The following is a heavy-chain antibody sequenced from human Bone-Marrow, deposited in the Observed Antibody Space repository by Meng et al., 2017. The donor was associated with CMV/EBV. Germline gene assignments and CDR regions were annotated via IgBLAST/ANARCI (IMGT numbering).Heavy chain of an antibody. D-gene: IGHD2/OR15-2a*01. V-gene: IGHV1-2*02. CDR2: ISANSGGT. CDR1: GYTFTVYY. Sequence: ASVKVSCKTSGYTFTVYYVQWVRQAPGQGLEWMGWISANSGGTHYAQNFQGRVTLTRDTSISTAYMELSGLRSEDMAVYYCARGRIAFDYWGQGTLVTVSS. CDR3: ARGRIAFDY. J-gene: IGHJ4*02.